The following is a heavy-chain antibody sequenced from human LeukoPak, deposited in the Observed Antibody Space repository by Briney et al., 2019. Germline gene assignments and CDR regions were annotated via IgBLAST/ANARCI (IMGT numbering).Heavy chain of an antibody. J-gene: IGHJ4*02. V-gene: IGHV3-23*01. CDR3: AKQLGYCSDGSCYFPY. CDR1: GFTFSSSA. D-gene: IGHD2-15*01. Sequence: EGSLRPSCAASGFTFSSSAMSWVRQAPGKGLEWVSAISNNGGYTYYADSVQGRFTISRDNSKSTLCLQMNSLRAEDTAVYYCAKQLGYCSDGSCYFPYWGQGTLVTVSS. CDR2: ISNNGGYT.